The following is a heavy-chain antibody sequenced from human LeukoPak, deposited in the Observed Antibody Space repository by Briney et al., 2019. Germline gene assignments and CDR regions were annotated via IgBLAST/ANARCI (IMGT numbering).Heavy chain of an antibody. V-gene: IGHV3-48*01. D-gene: IGHD3-3*01. Sequence: GRSLRLSCAASGFTFSSYSMNWVRQAPGKGLEWVSYISSGSTTIYYADSVKGRFTIPRDNAKNSLYLQMNSLRAEDTAVYYCAIITIFGVVSLDYWGQGTLVTVSS. CDR2: ISSGSTTI. J-gene: IGHJ4*02. CDR3: AIITIFGVVSLDY. CDR1: GFTFSSYS.